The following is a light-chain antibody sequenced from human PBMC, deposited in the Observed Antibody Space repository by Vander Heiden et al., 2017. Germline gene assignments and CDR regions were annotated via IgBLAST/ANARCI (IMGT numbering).Light chain of an antibody. CDR3: QTWGSGIVV. CDR2: VNSDGSH. V-gene: IGLV4-69*01. CDR1: SRHDNYA. J-gene: IGLJ2*01. Sequence: QLVVTQSPSASASLGASVKLTCTLNSRHDNYAIAWHQQQPEQGPRYLMKVNSDGSHSKGDGIPDRFSGSSSGAERYLIISSLQSEDEADCYCQTWGSGIVVFGGGTKLTVL.